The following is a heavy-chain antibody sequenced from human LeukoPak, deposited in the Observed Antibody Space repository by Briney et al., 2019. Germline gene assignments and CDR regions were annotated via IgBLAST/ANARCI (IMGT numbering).Heavy chain of an antibody. CDR3: AREGTGLIDY. D-gene: IGHD2-8*01. Sequence: SETLSLACTVSGGSVSSYNYYWSWIRQPPGKGLEWIGYIYYSGATNYNPSLKSRVTISVDTSKNQFSLKLSSVTAADTAVYYCAREGTGLIDYWGQGTLVTVSS. J-gene: IGHJ4*02. CDR2: IYYSGAT. V-gene: IGHV4-61*01. CDR1: GGSVSSYNYY.